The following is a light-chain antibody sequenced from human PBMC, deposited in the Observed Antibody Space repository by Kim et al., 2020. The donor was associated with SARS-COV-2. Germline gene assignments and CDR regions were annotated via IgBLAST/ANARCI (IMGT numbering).Light chain of an antibody. V-gene: IGKV3-20*01. CDR1: QSVNSNY. CDR3: GQYGSSPRT. J-gene: IGKJ1*01. CDR2: AAS. Sequence: EIVMTQSPRTLSLSPGEGATLSCRTSQSVNSNYIAWYQQKPGQAPRLLIHAASSRAAGIPDRFSGSGSGTDFTLTIRTVEPEDFVVYYCGQYGSSPRTFGQGTKVDIK.